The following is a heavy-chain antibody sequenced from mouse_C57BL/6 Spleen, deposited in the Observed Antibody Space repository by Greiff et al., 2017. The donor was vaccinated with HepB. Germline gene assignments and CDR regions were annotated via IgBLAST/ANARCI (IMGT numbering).Heavy chain of an antibody. J-gene: IGHJ3*01. CDR2: IWSGGST. Sequence: VKLVESGPGLVQPSQSLSITCTVSGFSLTSYGVHWVRQSPGKGLEWLGVIWSGGSTDYNAAFISRLSISKDNSKSQVFFKMNSLQADDTAIYYCARGGDDYDWFAYWGQGTLVTVSA. D-gene: IGHD2-4*01. CDR1: GFSLTSYG. CDR3: ARGGDDYDWFAY. V-gene: IGHV2-2*01.